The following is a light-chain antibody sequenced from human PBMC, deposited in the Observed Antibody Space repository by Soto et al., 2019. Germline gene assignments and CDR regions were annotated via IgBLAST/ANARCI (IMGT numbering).Light chain of an antibody. CDR2: DAS. Sequence: EIVLTRSPGTLSLYPGEGATLSCRASQSVSTNYIAWYQKEPGRAPRLLIYDASNRATGIPARFSGSGSGADFTLTISSLEPEDFAVYYCQQRSNWPRLTFGGGTKVDIK. CDR1: QSVSTN. CDR3: QQRSNWPRLT. J-gene: IGKJ4*01. V-gene: IGKV3-11*01.